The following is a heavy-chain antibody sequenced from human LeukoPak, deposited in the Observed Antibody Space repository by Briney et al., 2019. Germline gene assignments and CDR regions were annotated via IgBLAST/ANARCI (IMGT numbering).Heavy chain of an antibody. D-gene: IGHD2-2*01. Sequence: PSETLSLTCAVSGYSISSGYYWGWIRQPPRKGLEWIVSIYQSGSTYYNPSLKSRVTISVDTSKNQFSLKLSSVTAADTAVYRCVSCSSTSCEYPYYYMDVWGKGTTVTVSS. CDR2: IYQSGST. J-gene: IGHJ6*03. CDR3: VSCSSTSCEYPYYYMDV. CDR1: GYSISSGYY. V-gene: IGHV4-38-2*01.